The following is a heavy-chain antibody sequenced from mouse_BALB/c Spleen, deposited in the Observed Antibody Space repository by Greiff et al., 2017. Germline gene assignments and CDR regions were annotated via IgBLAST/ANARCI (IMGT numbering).Heavy chain of an antibody. D-gene: IGHD1-1*01. CDR1: GYTFTSYT. CDR3: ARPPHITTNAMDY. CDR2: INPSSGDT. Sequence: VQLQQSAAELARPGASVKMSCKASGYTFTSYTMHWVKQRPGQGLEWIGYINPSSGDTEYNQKFKDKTTLTADKSSSTAYMQLSSLTSEDSAVYYCARPPHITTNAMDYWGQGTAVTVSS. V-gene: IGHV1-4*02. J-gene: IGHJ4*01.